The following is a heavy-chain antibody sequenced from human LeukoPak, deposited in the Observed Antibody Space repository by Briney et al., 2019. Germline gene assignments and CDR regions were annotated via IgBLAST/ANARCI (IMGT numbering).Heavy chain of an antibody. J-gene: IGHJ3*02. D-gene: IGHD1-26*01. CDR3: VKEEMGAHHAFDI. V-gene: IGHV3-64D*06. CDR2: ISSDGGST. Sequence: PGGSLRLSCSASGFTFSIYAMHWVCQAPGKGLESVSAISSDGGSTYYADSVKGRFTISRDNSKNTLYLQMSSLRAEDTAVYYCVKEEMGAHHAFDIWGQGTLVTVSS. CDR1: GFTFSIYA.